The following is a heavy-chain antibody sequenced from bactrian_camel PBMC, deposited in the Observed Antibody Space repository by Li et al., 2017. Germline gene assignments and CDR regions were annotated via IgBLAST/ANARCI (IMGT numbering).Heavy chain of an antibody. Sequence: HVQLVESGGDSVQAGESLRLSCVASGYTLPMNMGWFRRLPGQEREGVAAIAGDGRTDYADSVKGRFTISRDGAKNTVYLQMNNLQPEGTAMYYCATDFNDGRLDYDGACVNVGVLAQGTQVTVS. V-gene: IGHV3S53*01. CDR1: GYTLPMN. D-gene: IGHD4*01. J-gene: IGHJ4*01. CDR2: IAGDGRT.